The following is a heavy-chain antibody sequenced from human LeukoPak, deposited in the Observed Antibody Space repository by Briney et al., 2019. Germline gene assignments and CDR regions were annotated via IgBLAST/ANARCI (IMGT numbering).Heavy chain of an antibody. CDR3: AKEAYDYVWGSYRYYYYYYYMDV. CDR1: GFTLSSYS. Sequence: HPGGSLRLSCAASGFTLSSYSMNWVRQAPGKGLEWVSGISWNSGSIGYADSVKGRFTISRDNAKNSLYLQMNSLRAEDTALYYCAKEAYDYVWGSYRYYYYYYYMDVWGKGTTVTISS. CDR2: ISWNSGSI. V-gene: IGHV3-9*01. J-gene: IGHJ6*03. D-gene: IGHD3-16*02.